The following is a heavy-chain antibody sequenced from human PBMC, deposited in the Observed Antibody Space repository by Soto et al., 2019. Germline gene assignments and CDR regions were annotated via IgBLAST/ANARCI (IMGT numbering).Heavy chain of an antibody. Sequence: VAPVKVSRTASGFTFTCYGNNWVPPAPWQGLELMGWLSAYKGNTNYAKKIQGRVTMTTDTYTSTDYMELRSLRSEDTAVYYCATGPKWELPTIDYLGQGTLVTVSS. D-gene: IGHD1-26*01. CDR3: ATGPKWELPTIDY. V-gene: IGHV1-18*04. CDR1: GFTFTCYG. J-gene: IGHJ4*02. CDR2: LSAYKGNT.